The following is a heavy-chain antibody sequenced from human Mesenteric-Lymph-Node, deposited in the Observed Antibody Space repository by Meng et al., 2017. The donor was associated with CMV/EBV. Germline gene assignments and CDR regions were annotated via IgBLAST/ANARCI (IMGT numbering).Heavy chain of an antibody. V-gene: IGHV1-18*01. CDR3: ARDLEYSSSSGPGY. J-gene: IGHJ4*02. CDR2: ISAYNGNT. CDR1: GYTFTSYG. D-gene: IGHD6-6*01. Sequence: ASVKVSCKASGYTFTSYGISWVRQAPGQGLEWMGWISAYNGNTNYAQKLQGRVTMTTDTSTSTAYMELRSLRSEDTAVYYCARDLEYSSSSGPGYWGQGTLVTVSS.